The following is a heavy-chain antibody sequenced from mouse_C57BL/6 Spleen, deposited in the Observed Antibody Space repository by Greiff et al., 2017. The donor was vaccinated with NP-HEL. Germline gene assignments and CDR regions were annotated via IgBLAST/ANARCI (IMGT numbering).Heavy chain of an antibody. V-gene: IGHV5-15*01. CDR1: GFTFSDYA. Sequence: EVQLVESGGGLVQPGGSLKLSCAASGFTFSDYAMAWVRQAPRKGPEWVAFISNLAYSIYYADTVTGRFTISREKAKNTLYLEMDSLRSEDTAMYDCARRPQADGNYDTWFAYWGQGTLVTVSA. CDR3: ARRPQADGNYDTWFAY. CDR2: ISNLAYSI. D-gene: IGHD2-1*01. J-gene: IGHJ3*01.